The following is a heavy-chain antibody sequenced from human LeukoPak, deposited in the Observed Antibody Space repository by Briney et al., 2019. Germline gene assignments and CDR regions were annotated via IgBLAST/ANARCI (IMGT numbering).Heavy chain of an antibody. D-gene: IGHD3-3*01. J-gene: IGHJ4*02. CDR1: GFTFSSYN. Sequence: GGSLRLSCAASGFTFSSYNMNWVRQTPGKGLEWVSSISSNSNYMYYAGSVKGRFIISRDKAKNSLYLQMNSLRAEDTAMYYCARDSLTYYDVWSGLGYWGQGTLVTVSS. CDR2: ISSNSNYM. V-gene: IGHV3-21*01. CDR3: ARDSLTYYDVWSGLGY.